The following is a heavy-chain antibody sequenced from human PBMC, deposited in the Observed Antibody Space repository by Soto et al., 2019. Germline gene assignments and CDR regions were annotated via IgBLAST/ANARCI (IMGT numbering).Heavy chain of an antibody. Sequence: EVQLVESGGGLVQPGGSLKLSCAASGFTFSGSAMHWVRQASGKGLEWVGRIRSKANSYATAYAASVKGRFTISRDASKNTANLQMNSLKTEATAVYYCPSYYSVSSVYYYDLDCYFDLWGRGTLVTVSS. D-gene: IGHD3-22*01. J-gene: IGHJ2*01. CDR1: GFTFSGSA. V-gene: IGHV3-73*02. CDR3: PSYYSVSSVYYYDLDCYFDL. CDR2: IRSKANSYAT.